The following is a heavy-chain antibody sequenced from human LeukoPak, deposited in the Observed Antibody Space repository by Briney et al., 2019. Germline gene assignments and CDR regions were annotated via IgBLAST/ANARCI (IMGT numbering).Heavy chain of an antibody. V-gene: IGHV4-34*01. CDR2: INHSGST. Sequence: KTSETLSLTCAVYGGSFSGYYWGWIRQPPGKGLEWIGEINHSGSTNYNPSLKSRVTISVDTSKNQFSLKLSSVTAADTAVYYCARKAATTMPFDYWGQGTLVTVSS. CDR1: GGSFSGYY. D-gene: IGHD1-7*01. J-gene: IGHJ4*02. CDR3: ARKAATTMPFDY.